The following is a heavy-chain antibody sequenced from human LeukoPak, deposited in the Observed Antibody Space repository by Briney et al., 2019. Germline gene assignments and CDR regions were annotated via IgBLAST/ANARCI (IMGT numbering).Heavy chain of an antibody. CDR2: ISSSSSTI. CDR3: ARVRGAYDSSGYRRYYFDY. J-gene: IGHJ4*02. CDR1: GFTLSSYS. Sequence: GGSLRLSCAASGFTLSSYSMNWVRQAPGKGLEWVSYISSSSSTIYYADSVKGRSTISRDNAKNSLYLQMNSLRDEDTAVYYCARVRGAYDSSGYRRYYFDYWGQGTLVTVSS. D-gene: IGHD3-22*01. V-gene: IGHV3-48*02.